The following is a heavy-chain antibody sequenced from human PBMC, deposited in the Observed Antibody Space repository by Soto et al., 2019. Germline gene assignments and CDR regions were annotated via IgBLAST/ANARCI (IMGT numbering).Heavy chain of an antibody. CDR1: GFTFSSYG. Sequence: PRDSLRHSSSTSGFTFSSYGMHGVRQAPGKGLEWVAVISYDGSNKYYADSVKGRFTISRDNSKNTLYLQMNSLRGEDTAVYYCAKDLWATSCKAHQKWGHGTLVTVSS. CDR3: AKDLWATSCKAHQK. J-gene: IGHJ4*01. CDR2: ISYDGSNK. D-gene: IGHD1-26*01. V-gene: IGHV3-30*18.